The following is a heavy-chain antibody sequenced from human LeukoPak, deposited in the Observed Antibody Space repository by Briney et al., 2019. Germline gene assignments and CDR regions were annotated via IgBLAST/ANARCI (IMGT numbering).Heavy chain of an antibody. CDR1: GFIFSNYG. D-gene: IGHD1-14*01. CDR3: AKEGYNMGFDY. CDR2: ISYDGSKK. J-gene: IGHJ4*02. Sequence: GGSLRLSCAASGFIFSNYGMHWVRQAPGKGLEWVAVISYDGSKKYYADTVKGRFTISRDNSKNTLYLQMNSLRAEDTAVYYCAKEGYNMGFDYWGQGTLVTVSS. V-gene: IGHV3-30*18.